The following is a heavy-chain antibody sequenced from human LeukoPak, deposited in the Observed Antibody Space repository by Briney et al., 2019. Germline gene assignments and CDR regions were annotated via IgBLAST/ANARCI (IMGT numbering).Heavy chain of an antibody. V-gene: IGHV4-30-2*01. CDR2: IYHSGST. D-gene: IGHD3-10*01. CDR1: GGSISSGGYS. CDR3: ARANTMVRGVDAFDM. J-gene: IGHJ3*02. Sequence: SETLSLTCAVSGGSISSGGYSWSWIRQPPGKGLEWIGYIYHSGSTYYNPSLKSRVTISVDRSKNQFSLKLSSVTAADTAVYYCARANTMVRGVDAFDMWGQGTMVTVSS.